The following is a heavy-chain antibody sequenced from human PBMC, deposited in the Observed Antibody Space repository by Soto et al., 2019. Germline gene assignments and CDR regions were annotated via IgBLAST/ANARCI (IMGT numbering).Heavy chain of an antibody. CDR2: IYHSGNT. Sequence: PSETLSLTCTVSGASVSSGGYYWSWIRQPPGKGLEWIAYIYHSGNTKYNPSLKNRVTISVDTSKNQFSLKLSSVTAADTAVYYCAREGSGYNFWGQGTQVTVSS. D-gene: IGHD5-12*01. V-gene: IGHV4-61*08. J-gene: IGHJ4*02. CDR1: GASVSSGGYY. CDR3: AREGSGYNF.